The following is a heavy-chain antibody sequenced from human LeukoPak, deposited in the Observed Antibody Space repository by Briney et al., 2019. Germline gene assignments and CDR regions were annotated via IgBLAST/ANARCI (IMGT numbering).Heavy chain of an antibody. CDR1: GFSFSSYE. CDR3: AELGITMIGGV. Sequence: PGGSLRLSCAASGFSFSSYEMNWVRQAPGKGLEWVSGINRNGGSTGYADSVKGRFTISRDNAKNSLYLQMNSLRAEDTAVYYCAELGITMIGGVWGKGTTVTIFS. J-gene: IGHJ6*04. CDR2: INRNGGST. V-gene: IGHV3-20*04. D-gene: IGHD3-10*02.